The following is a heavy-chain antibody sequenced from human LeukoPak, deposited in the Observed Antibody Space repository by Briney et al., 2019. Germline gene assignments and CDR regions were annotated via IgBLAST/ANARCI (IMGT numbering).Heavy chain of an antibody. V-gene: IGHV7-4-1*02. J-gene: IGHJ5*02. CDR1: GYTFTSYA. Sequence: ASVKVSCKASGYTFTSYAMNWVRQAPGQGLEWMGWINTNTGNPTYAQGFTGRSVFSLDTSVSTAYLQISSLKAEDTAVYYCARGPYYDYVWGSYRYSWFDPWGQGTLVTVSS. D-gene: IGHD3-16*02. CDR3: ARGPYYDYVWGSYRYSWFDP. CDR2: INTNTGNP.